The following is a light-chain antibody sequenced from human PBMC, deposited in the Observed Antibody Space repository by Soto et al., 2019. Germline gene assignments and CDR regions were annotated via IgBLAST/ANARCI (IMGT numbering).Light chain of an antibody. CDR1: SSNIGAGYD. CDR3: QSYDSSLSGVV. CDR2: GNS. V-gene: IGLV1-40*01. Sequence: QSVLTQPPSVSGAPGQRVTISCTGSSSNIGAGYDVHWYQQLPGTAPKLLIYGNSNRPSGVPDRFSGSKSGTSASLAITGLQAEDXXDYYCQSYDSSLSGVVFGGGTKVTVL. J-gene: IGLJ2*01.